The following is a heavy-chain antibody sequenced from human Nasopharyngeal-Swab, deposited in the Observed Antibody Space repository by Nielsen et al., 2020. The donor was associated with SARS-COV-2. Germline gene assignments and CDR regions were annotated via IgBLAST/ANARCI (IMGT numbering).Heavy chain of an antibody. V-gene: IGHV3-33*08. CDR2: IWYDGSNK. Sequence: GESLKISCAASGFTFSSYAMSWVRQAPGKGLEWVAVIWYDGSNKYYADSVKGRFTISRDNSKNTLYLQMNSLRAEDTAVYYCARDAPYDFWNRYNWFDPWGQGTLVTVSS. CDR3: ARDAPYDFWNRYNWFDP. J-gene: IGHJ5*02. D-gene: IGHD3-3*01. CDR1: GFTFSSYA.